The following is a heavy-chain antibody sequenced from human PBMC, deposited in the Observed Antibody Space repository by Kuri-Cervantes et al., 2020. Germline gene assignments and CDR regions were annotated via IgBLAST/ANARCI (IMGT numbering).Heavy chain of an antibody. CDR3: ARSYYDSSGYYSADAFDI. D-gene: IGHD3-22*01. Sequence: GGSLRLSCAASGFTFSGYGMHWVRQAPGKGLEWVTFILTDGSNKYYEDSVKGRFTISRDNSKSMLYLQMNSLRAEDTAMYYCARSYYDSSGYYSADAFDIWGQGTMVTVSS. CDR1: GFTFSGYG. J-gene: IGHJ3*02. V-gene: IGHV3-30*02. CDR2: ILTDGSNK.